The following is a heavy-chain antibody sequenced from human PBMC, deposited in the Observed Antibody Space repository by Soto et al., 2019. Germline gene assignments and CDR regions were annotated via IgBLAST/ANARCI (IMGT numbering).Heavy chain of an antibody. J-gene: IGHJ4*02. CDR1: GYTFTSYG. D-gene: IGHD3-10*01. CDR2: ISAYNGNT. CDR3: ARQNEAQELLSHEDDY. V-gene: IGHV1-18*01. Sequence: ASVKVSCKASGYTFTSYGISWVRQAPGQGLEWMGWISAYNGNTNYAQKLQGRVTMTTDTSTSTAYMELRSLRSDDTAVYYCARQNEAQELLSHEDDYWGQGTLVTVSS.